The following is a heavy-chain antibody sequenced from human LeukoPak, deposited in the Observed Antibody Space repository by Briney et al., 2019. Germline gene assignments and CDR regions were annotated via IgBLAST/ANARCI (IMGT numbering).Heavy chain of an antibody. V-gene: IGHV3-23*01. D-gene: IGHD3-22*01. CDR2: ISGSGGST. CDR3: AKVVGDSSGFPFDY. Sequence: GGSLRLSCAASGFTLSSYAMSWVRQAPGKGLEWVSGISGSGGSTYYADSVKGRFTISRDNSKNTLYLQMNSLRAEDTAVYYCAKVVGDSSGFPFDYWGQGTLVTVSS. J-gene: IGHJ4*02. CDR1: GFTLSSYA.